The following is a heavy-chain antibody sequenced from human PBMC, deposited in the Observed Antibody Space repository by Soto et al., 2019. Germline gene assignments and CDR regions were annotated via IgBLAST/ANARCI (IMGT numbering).Heavy chain of an antibody. CDR3: AKGVTTVTAYYFDC. Sequence: GGSLRLSCAASGFTFSSFAMTWVRQAPGKVREWVSAISGSVGTTYYADSVKDRLTISRDNTKNTLYLQMNSLRAEDTAVYYCAKGVTTVTAYYFDCWGQGTLVTVSS. D-gene: IGHD4-17*01. V-gene: IGHV3-23*01. J-gene: IGHJ4*02. CDR1: GFTFSSFA. CDR2: ISGSVGTT.